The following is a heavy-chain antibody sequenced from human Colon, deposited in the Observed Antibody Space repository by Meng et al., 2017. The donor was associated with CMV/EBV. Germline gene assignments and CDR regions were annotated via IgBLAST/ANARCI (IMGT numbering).Heavy chain of an antibody. Sequence: QVQLVQSGAEVKKPGASVKVSCKASGYTFTGFYIQWVRQAPGQRLEWMGWINPKSGDTIYEQKFQGRVTMTRDTSISTVYMDLNSLRSDDTAVYFCARDLWSGSSDYFDYWGQGTLVTVSS. CDR3: ARDLWSGSSDYFDY. CDR1: GYTFTGFY. V-gene: IGHV1-2*02. J-gene: IGHJ4*02. CDR2: INPKSGDT. D-gene: IGHD3-3*01.